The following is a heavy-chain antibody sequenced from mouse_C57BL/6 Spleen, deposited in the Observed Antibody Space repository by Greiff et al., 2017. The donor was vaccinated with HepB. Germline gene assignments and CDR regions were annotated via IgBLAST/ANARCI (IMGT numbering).Heavy chain of an antibody. V-gene: IGHV5-16*01. J-gene: IGHJ4*01. CDR2: INYDGSST. CDR3: ASLLFGAMDY. D-gene: IGHD2-10*01. Sequence: DVKLVESEGGLVQPGSSMKLSCTASGFTFSDYYMAWVRQVPEKGLEWVANINYDGSSTYYLDSLKSRFIISRDNAKNILYLQMSSLKSEDTATYYCASLLFGAMDYWGQGTSVTVSS. CDR1: GFTFSDYY.